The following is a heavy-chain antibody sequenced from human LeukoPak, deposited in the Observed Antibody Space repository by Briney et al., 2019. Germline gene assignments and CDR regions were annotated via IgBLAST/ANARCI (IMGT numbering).Heavy chain of an antibody. CDR1: GGSISSYY. V-gene: IGHV4-59*01. Sequence: PSETLSLTCTVSGGSISSYYWSWIRQPPGKGLEWVGYIYYSGSTNYNPSLKSRVTISVDTSKNQFSLKLSSVTAADTAVYYCARGYGGNSEVRGGLFYYYYYMDVWGKGTTVTVSS. J-gene: IGHJ6*03. CDR2: IYYSGST. D-gene: IGHD4-23*01. CDR3: ARGYGGNSEVRGGLFYYYYYMDV.